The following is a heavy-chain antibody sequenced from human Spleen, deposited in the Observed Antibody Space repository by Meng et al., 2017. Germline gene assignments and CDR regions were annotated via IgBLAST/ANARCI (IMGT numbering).Heavy chain of an antibody. D-gene: IGHD6-13*01. Sequence: GPLRLSCTVAGYPISSGYHWGWFRQPPGKGLEGIGSSYHSGNTYYNPSPKSRLSISVDKSKNQLSLQLTSVTAADTAAYYCAREYQFSSGWSPPYYFDYWGQGILVTVSS. CDR3: AREYQFSSGWSPPYYFDY. J-gene: IGHJ4*02. CDR2: SYHSGNT. CDR1: GYPISSGYH. V-gene: IGHV4-38-2*02.